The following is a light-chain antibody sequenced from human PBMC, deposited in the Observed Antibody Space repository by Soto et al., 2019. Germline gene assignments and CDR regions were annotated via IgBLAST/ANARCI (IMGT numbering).Light chain of an antibody. CDR3: QTWGTGIHV. Sequence: QPVLTQSPSASASLGASVKLTCTLSSGHSSYAIAWHQQQPEKGPRYLMKLNSDGSHSKGDGIPDRFSGSSSGAERYPIISSLQSEDEADYCCQTWGTGIHVFGTGTKVTVL. CDR2: LNSDGSH. CDR1: SGHSSYA. J-gene: IGLJ1*01. V-gene: IGLV4-69*01.